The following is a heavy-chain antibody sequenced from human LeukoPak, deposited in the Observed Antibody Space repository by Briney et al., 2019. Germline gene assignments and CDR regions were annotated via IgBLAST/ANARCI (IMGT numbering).Heavy chain of an antibody. Sequence: SETLSLTCAVSGYSISSGYHWGWIRQPPGKGLEWIGSIYHSGSTYYNPSLKSRVTISVDTSKNQFSLKLSSVTAADTAVYYCARHRNLDTAYYMDVWGKGTTVTVSS. J-gene: IGHJ6*03. CDR2: IYHSGST. CDR3: ARHRNLDTAYYMDV. CDR1: GYSISSGYH. D-gene: IGHD5-18*01. V-gene: IGHV4-38-2*01.